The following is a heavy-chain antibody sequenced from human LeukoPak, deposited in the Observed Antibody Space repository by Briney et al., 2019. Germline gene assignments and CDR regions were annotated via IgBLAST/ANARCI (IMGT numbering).Heavy chain of an antibody. Sequence: PGGSLRLSCAASGFSFSIYAVSWVRQAPGKGLEWVSGISDGGSRTYYADSVKGRFTISRDDSKNTSYLQMNSLRAEDTAVYYCAKVQLGIGIDYWGQGTLVTVSS. CDR2: ISDGGSRT. V-gene: IGHV3-23*01. CDR1: GFSFSIYA. J-gene: IGHJ4*02. CDR3: AKVQLGIGIDY. D-gene: IGHD7-27*01.